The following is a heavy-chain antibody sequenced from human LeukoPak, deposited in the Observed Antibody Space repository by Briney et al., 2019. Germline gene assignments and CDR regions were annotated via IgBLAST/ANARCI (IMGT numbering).Heavy chain of an antibody. J-gene: IGHJ4*02. CDR1: GFPFSTYG. CDR3: ATVGRGGYYPDY. D-gene: IGHD1-26*01. CDR2: IWRDGSYK. V-gene: IGHV3-33*01. Sequence: GGSLRLSCAASGFPFSTYGMHWVRQAPGKGLEWVAVIWRDGSYKYYATSVKGRFTISRDNSKNTLYLQMNSLRAEDTALYYCATVGRGGYYPDYWGQGTLVTVSS.